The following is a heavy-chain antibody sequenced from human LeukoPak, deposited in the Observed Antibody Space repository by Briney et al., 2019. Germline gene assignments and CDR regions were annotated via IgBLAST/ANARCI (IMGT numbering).Heavy chain of an antibody. CDR2: ICSGGST. V-gene: IGHV3-53*01. D-gene: IGHD5-12*01. CDR1: GFTVRSTN. J-gene: IGHJ4*02. Sequence: PGGSLRLSCAASGFTVRSTNIGSGPQTPGKGVGSVSVICSGGSTYYADSVKGRFTISRDNSKNTLYLQMNSLRAEDTAVYYCARGVYSGYDSNHFDYWGQGTLVTVSS. CDR3: ARGVYSGYDSNHFDY.